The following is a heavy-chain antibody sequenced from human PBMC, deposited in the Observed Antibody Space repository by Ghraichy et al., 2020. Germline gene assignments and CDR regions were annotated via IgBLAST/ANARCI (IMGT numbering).Heavy chain of an antibody. D-gene: IGHD3-22*01. CDR3: ARGGSPYYYDSSGHFDY. CDR1: GGSISSYY. V-gene: IGHV4-59*01. CDR2: IYYSGST. J-gene: IGHJ4*02. Sequence: SETLSLTCTVSGGSISSYYWSWIRQPPGKGLEWIGYIYYSGSTNYNPSLKSRVTISVDTSKNQFSLKLSSVTAADTAVYYCARGGSPYYYDSSGHFDYWGQGTLVTVSS.